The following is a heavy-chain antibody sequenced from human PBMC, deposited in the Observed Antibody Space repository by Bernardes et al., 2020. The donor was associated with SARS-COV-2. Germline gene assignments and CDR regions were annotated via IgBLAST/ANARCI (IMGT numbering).Heavy chain of an antibody. CDR1: GYTFTSYG. D-gene: IGHD2-15*01. CDR2: ISAYNGNT. J-gene: IGHJ6*02. Sequence: ASVKVSCKASGYTFTSYGIIWVRQAPGQGLEWMGWISAYNGNTNYAQKLQGRVTMTTDTSTSTAYMELRSLRSDDTAVYYCARDEEVLDCSGGSCYSHYYYYGMDVWGQGTTVTVSS. CDR3: ARDEEVLDCSGGSCYSHYYYYGMDV. V-gene: IGHV1-18*04.